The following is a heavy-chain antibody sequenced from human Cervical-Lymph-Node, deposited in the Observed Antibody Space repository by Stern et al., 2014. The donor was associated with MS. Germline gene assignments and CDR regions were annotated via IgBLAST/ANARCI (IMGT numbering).Heavy chain of an antibody. CDR2: IIPIFGTA. CDR3: ARDGRHRDNYGLDV. D-gene: IGHD2-15*01. V-gene: IGHV1-69*01. Sequence: QVQLVQSGAEVKKPGSSVTVSCQASGGTFYVYAINWLRQAPRQGLEWMGGIIPIFGTATYAQKFQGRVTITADESTRTSSMQLISLRSNDTAVYYCARDGRHRDNYGLDVWGQGTTVIVSS. CDR1: GGTFYVYA. J-gene: IGHJ6*02.